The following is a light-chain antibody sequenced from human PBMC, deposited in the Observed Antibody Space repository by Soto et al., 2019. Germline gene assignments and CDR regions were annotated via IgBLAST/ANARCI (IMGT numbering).Light chain of an antibody. V-gene: IGKV3-15*01. CDR1: QSVSGN. Sequence: EIVMTQSPATLSVSPGERATLSCRASQSVSGNLAWYQQKPGQAPRLLIYGASTRATGIPARFSGSGSGTEFNLTISSLQSEDFAFYYCQQYNNWPPMTFGPGTKVDVK. J-gene: IGKJ3*01. CDR2: GAS. CDR3: QQYNNWPPMT.